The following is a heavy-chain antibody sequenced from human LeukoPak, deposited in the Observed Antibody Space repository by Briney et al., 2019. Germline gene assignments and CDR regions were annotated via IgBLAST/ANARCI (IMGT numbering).Heavy chain of an antibody. V-gene: IGHV1-2*02. CDR1: GYTFTGYY. J-gene: IGHJ5*02. CDR3: ARDKEEGDYPVHWFDP. D-gene: IGHD4-17*01. CDR2: INPNSGGT. Sequence: GASVKVSCKASGYTFTGYYMHWVRQAPGQGLEWMGWINPNSGGTNYAQKFQGRVTMTRDTSISTAYMELCRLRSDDTAVYYCARDKEEGDYPVHWFDPWGQGTLVTVSS.